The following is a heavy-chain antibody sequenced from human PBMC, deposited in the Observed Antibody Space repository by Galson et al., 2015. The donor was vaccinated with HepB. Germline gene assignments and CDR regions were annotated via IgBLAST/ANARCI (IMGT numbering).Heavy chain of an antibody. CDR2: KWYDGSIE. CDR3: ARDLGFGLDY. J-gene: IGHJ4*02. D-gene: IGHD3-16*01. Sequence: SLRLFCAASGFTFSSYGMYWVRQAPGKGLEWVAVKWYDGSIEYYRDSVRGRFTVSRDNSRDTLYLQMSSLRAEDTAVYYCARDLGFGLDYWGQGTLVIVSS. V-gene: IGHV3-33*01. CDR1: GFTFSSYG.